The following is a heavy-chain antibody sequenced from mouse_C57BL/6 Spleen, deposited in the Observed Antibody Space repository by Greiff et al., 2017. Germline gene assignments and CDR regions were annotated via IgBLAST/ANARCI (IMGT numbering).Heavy chain of an antibody. CDR2: IRNLAYSI. Sequence: EVHLVESGGGLVQPGGSLKLSCAASGFTFSDYGMAWVRQAPRKGPEWVAFIRNLAYSIYYADTVTGRFTISRENAKNTLYLEMSSLRSEDTAMYYCARPYYYGSSWYFDVWGTGTTVTVSS. J-gene: IGHJ1*03. D-gene: IGHD1-1*01. CDR1: GFTFSDYG. CDR3: ARPYYYGSSWYFDV. V-gene: IGHV5-15*01.